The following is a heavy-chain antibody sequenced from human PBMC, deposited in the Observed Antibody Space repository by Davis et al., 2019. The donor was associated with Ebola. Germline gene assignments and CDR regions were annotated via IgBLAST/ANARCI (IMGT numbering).Heavy chain of an antibody. D-gene: IGHD3-3*01. CDR3: ARSYDFWNSFDY. CDR2: ITGGSDYI. Sequence: GESLKISCAASGFSFSSYGMHWVRQAPGKGLEWVSSITGGSDYIYYADSVKGRFSISRDNAKNSLYLQMNSLRAEDTAVYYCARSYDFWNSFDYWGQGTLVTVSS. CDR1: GFSFSSYG. J-gene: IGHJ4*02. V-gene: IGHV3-21*01.